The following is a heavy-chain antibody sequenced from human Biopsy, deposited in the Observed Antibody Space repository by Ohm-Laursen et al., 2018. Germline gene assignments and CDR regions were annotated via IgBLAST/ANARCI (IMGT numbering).Heavy chain of an antibody. J-gene: IGHJ4*02. CDR1: GDSVTKYY. Sequence: GTLSLTCAVSGDSVTKYYWSWIRQPPGKGLEWIGHIYYTGYTSYNASLKSRVTISVDTSRNHFSLRLSSLTAADTAVYYCARGSNDFGGLYFPRWGQGALLTVSS. D-gene: IGHD4-23*01. CDR2: IYYTGYT. V-gene: IGHV4-59*02. CDR3: ARGSNDFGGLYFPR.